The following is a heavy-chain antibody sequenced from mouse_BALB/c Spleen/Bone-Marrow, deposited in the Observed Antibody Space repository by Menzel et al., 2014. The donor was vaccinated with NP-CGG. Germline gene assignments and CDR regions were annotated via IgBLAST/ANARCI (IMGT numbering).Heavy chain of an antibody. V-gene: IGHV14-3*02. J-gene: IGHJ4*01. Sequence: VQLQQSGAELVKPGASVKLSCTASGFNIKDTYMHWVKQRPEQGLEWIGRIDPANGYTKYDPKFQGKATITADTSSNTAYLQLSSLTSEDTAVYYCAGGWLPSYAMDYWGQGTSVTVSS. CDR2: IDPANGYT. D-gene: IGHD2-2*01. CDR1: GFNIKDTY. CDR3: AGGWLPSYAMDY.